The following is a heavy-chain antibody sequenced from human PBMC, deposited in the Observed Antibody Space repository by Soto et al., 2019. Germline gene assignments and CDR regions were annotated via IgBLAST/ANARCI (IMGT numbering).Heavy chain of an antibody. J-gene: IGHJ5*01. CDR1: RFTFSDFV. Sequence: XRCLRVCPLTSRFTFSDFVMQWVRQAPGKGLEWVAVIWYDGGDKYYGDSVKGRLTISRDNSKNTVYLQMNSLRAEDTAVYYCVRGSFCTPNTCYNLAWFASWGQGTLVTVSS. CDR2: IWYDGGDK. D-gene: IGHD2-8*01. CDR3: VRGSFCTPNTCYNLAWFAS. V-gene: IGHV3-33*01.